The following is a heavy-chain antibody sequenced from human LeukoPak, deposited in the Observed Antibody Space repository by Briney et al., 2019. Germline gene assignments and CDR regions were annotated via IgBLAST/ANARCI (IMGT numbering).Heavy chain of an antibody. CDR1: GYTFTGYY. Sequence: ASVKVSCKASGYTFTGYYMHWVRQAPGQGLEWMGWINPNCGGTNYAQKFQGWVTMTRDTSISTAYMELSRLRSDDTAVYYCARAPGRQQLHYWGQGTLVTVSS. J-gene: IGHJ4*02. D-gene: IGHD6-13*01. V-gene: IGHV1-2*04. CDR3: ARAPGRQQLHY. CDR2: INPNCGGT.